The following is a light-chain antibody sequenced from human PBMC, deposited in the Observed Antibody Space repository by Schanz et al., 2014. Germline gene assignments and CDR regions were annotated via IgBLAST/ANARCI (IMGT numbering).Light chain of an antibody. CDR3: GTWDTSVSAIV. CDR2: DNN. Sequence: QSVLTQPPSVSAAPGQKVTISCSGSSSNIENIDVSWYQQLPGTAPKLLIYDNNKRPSGIPDRVSGSKSGTSATLGITGLQTGDEANYYCGTWDTSVSAIVFGGGTKLTV. CDR1: SSNIENID. J-gene: IGLJ3*02. V-gene: IGLV1-51*01.